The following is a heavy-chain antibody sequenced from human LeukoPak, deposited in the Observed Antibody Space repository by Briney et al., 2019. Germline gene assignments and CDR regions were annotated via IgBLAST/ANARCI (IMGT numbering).Heavy chain of an antibody. CDR3: ASTFGFVGTFDY. V-gene: IGHV1-69*05. CDR2: IIPIFGTA. CDR1: GGTFSSYA. J-gene: IGHJ4*02. D-gene: IGHD2/OR15-2a*01. Sequence: SVKVSCKASGGTFSSYAISWVQQAPGQGLEWMGGIIPIFGTANYAQKFQGRVTITTDESTSTAYMELSSLRSEDTAVYYCASTFGFVGTFDYWGQGTLVTVSS.